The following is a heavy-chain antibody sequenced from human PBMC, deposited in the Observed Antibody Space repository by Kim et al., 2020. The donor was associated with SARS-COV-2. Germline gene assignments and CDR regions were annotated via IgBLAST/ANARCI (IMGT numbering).Heavy chain of an antibody. D-gene: IGHD2-21*01. CDR3: ARGGEMAPDY. V-gene: IGHV3-21*01. CDR2: YI. Sequence: YIYYADSVKGRFTISRDNAKNSLYLQMNSLRAEDTAVYYCARGGEMAPDYWGQGTLVTVSS. J-gene: IGHJ4*02.